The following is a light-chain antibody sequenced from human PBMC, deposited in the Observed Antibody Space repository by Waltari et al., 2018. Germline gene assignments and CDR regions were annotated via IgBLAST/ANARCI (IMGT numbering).Light chain of an antibody. V-gene: IGKV1-6*01. CDR1: QGIRNN. CDR2: ATS. Sequence: AIQMTQSPSSLSASVGHRVTITCRASQGIRNNLGWYQQQPGKAPKLLMYATSTLQSGVPSRFSGSGSGTDFTLTISSLQPEDFATYYCLQDYNYPWTFGQGTKVEIK. J-gene: IGKJ1*01. CDR3: LQDYNYPWT.